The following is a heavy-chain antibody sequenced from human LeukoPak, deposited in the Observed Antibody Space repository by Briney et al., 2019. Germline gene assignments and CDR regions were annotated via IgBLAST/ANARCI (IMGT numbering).Heavy chain of an antibody. J-gene: IGHJ4*02. CDR2: IKQDGSEK. D-gene: IGHD3-3*01. V-gene: IGHV3-7*01. Sequence: PGGSLRLSCAASGFTFSSYWMSWVRQAPGKGLEWVANIKQDGSEKYYVDSVKGRFTISRDNAKNSLYLQMNSLRAEDTAVYYCARATDYYDFWSGYGQAYYFDYWGQGTLVTVSS. CDR1: GFTFSSYW. CDR3: ARATDYYDFWSGYGQAYYFDY.